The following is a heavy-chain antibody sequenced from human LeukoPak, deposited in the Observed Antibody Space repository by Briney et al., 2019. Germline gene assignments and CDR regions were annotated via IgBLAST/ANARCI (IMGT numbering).Heavy chain of an antibody. Sequence: PSETLSLTCAVYGGSFSGYYWSWIRQPPGKGLEWIGEINHSGSTNYNPSLKSRVTISVDTSKNQFSLKLSSVTAADTAVYYCARSPYSSGWSGVDYWGQGTLLTVSS. D-gene: IGHD6-19*01. V-gene: IGHV4-34*01. CDR2: INHSGST. J-gene: IGHJ4*02. CDR3: ARSPYSSGWSGVDY. CDR1: GGSFSGYY.